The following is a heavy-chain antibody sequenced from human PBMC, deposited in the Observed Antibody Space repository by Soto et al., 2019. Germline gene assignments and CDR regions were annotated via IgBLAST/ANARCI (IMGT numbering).Heavy chain of an antibody. Sequence: SETLSLTCTVSGGSISSYYWSWIRQPPGKGLEWIGYIYYSGSTNYNPSLKSRVTISVDTSKNQFSLKLCSVTAADTAVYYCARHVRDRSGGSCPIYHSGNNWFDPWSQGTLVTVSS. D-gene: IGHD2-15*01. CDR2: IYYSGST. J-gene: IGHJ5*02. V-gene: IGHV4-59*08. CDR3: ARHVRDRSGGSCPIYHSGNNWFDP. CDR1: GGSISSYY.